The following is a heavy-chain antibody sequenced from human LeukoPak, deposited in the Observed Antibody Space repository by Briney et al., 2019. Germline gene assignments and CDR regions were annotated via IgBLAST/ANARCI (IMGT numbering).Heavy chain of an antibody. CDR3: GKEAKGHFDQKY. Sequence: GGSLRLSCAASGFTSGIYAVSWVRQAPGKGLEWVSAFSGGGDSYYADSVKGRFTISRDNSKKILYLQMNSLRAEDTAVYYCGKEAKGHFDQKYGGRGPLVTVS. V-gene: IGHV3-23*01. CDR2: FSGGGDS. CDR1: GFTSGIYA. J-gene: IGHJ4*02.